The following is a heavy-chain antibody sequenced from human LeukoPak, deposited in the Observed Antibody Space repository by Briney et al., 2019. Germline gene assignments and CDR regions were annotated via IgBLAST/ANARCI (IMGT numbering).Heavy chain of an antibody. CDR1: GYTFTGHY. CDR3: ARDNYFIAAAAGWFDP. Sequence: ASVKVSCKASGYTFTGHYMHWVRQAPGQGLEWMGWINPNSGGTNYAQKFQGRVTMTRDTSISTAYMELSRLRSDDTAVYYCARDNYFIAAAAGWFDPWGQGTLVTVSS. V-gene: IGHV1-2*02. CDR2: INPNSGGT. D-gene: IGHD6-13*01. J-gene: IGHJ5*02.